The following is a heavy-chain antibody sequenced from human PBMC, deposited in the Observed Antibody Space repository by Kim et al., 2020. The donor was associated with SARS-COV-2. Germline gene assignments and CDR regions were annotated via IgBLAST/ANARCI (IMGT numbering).Heavy chain of an antibody. D-gene: IGHD6-19*01. Sequence: YYADSGKGRFTISRDNSKNTLYLQMNSLRAEDTAVYYCAKLTVRGWYHDYWGQGTLVTVSS. J-gene: IGHJ4*02. V-gene: IGHV3-23*01. CDR3: AKLTVRGWYHDY.